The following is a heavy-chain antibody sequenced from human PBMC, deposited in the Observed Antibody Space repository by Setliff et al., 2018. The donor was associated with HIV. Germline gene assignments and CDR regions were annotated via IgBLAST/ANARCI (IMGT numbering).Heavy chain of an antibody. D-gene: IGHD6-13*01. CDR2: INPNSGGT. V-gene: IGHV1-2*04. J-gene: IGHJ1*01. Sequence: GASVKVSCKASGYTFTGYYMHWVRQAPGQGLEWMGWINPNSGGTNYAQKFQGWVTMTRDTSISTAYMELSRLRSDDTAVYYCARDGYSSSWSRGEYFQHWGQGTLVTVSS. CDR1: GYTFTGYY. CDR3: ARDGYSSSWSRGEYFQH.